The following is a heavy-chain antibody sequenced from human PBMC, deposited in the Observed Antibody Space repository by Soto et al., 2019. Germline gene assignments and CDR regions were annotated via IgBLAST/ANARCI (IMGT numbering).Heavy chain of an antibody. D-gene: IGHD3-16*01. CDR2: IHPGYSET. Sequence: PGESLTISCQGSGYPFTNYWIVWVLQMPGRGLEWMGIIHPGYSETKYSPSVQGQVTISADRSTRTAYLHWGSLKASDAALYFCVRHDSTYVRAPFKYWGQGTMVTVSS. J-gene: IGHJ4*02. CDR3: VRHDSTYVRAPFKY. V-gene: IGHV5-51*01. CDR1: GYPFTNYW.